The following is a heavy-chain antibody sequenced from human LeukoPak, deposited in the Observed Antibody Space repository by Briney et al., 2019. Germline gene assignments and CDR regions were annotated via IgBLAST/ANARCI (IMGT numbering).Heavy chain of an antibody. CDR3: AKGTGVDP. Sequence: GGSLRLSCAASGFTLRSYTMTWVRRAPGKGLGGVSTINDSGGDTYYADSVKGRFTISRDNSKNTLYLQMNSLRAEDTAVYYCAKGTGVDPWGQGTLVTVSS. CDR1: GFTLRSYT. J-gene: IGHJ5*02. CDR2: INDSGGDT. V-gene: IGHV3-23*01. D-gene: IGHD1-14*01.